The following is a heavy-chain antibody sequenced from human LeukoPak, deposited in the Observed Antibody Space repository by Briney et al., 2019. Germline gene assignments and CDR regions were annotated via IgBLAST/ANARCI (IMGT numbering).Heavy chain of an antibody. J-gene: IGHJ4*02. CDR3: AKDFVRYNIQFDY. Sequence: GGSLRLSCAASGLSFSFYAMSWVRQVPGKGLEWVSSISGGGAGTYYADSVRDRFTISRDNSKNTLYLQMNSLRAEDTALYYCAKDFVRYNIQFDYWGQGALVTVSS. CDR2: ISGGGAGT. CDR1: GLSFSFYA. D-gene: IGHD1-1*01. V-gene: IGHV3-23*01.